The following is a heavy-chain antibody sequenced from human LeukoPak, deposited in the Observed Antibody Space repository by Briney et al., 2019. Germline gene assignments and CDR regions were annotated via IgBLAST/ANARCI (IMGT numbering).Heavy chain of an antibody. D-gene: IGHD2-2*02. V-gene: IGHV1-8*01. CDR3: ARGYSSSTSCYTDNWLDP. Sequence: ASVKVSCKASGYTFTSYDINWVRQATGQVLEWMGWMNPNSGNTGYAQKFQGRVTMTRNTSISTAYMELSSLRSEDTAVYYCARGYSSSTSCYTDNWLDPWGQGTLVTVSS. J-gene: IGHJ5*02. CDR2: MNPNSGNT. CDR1: GYTFTSYD.